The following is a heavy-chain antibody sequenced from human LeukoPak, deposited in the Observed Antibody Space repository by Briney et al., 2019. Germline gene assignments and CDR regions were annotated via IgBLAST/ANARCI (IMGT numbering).Heavy chain of an antibody. J-gene: IGHJ3*02. CDR3: TTALEFDAFDI. CDR1: GFTFSSYA. D-gene: IGHD3-10*01. V-gene: IGHV3-15*01. Sequence: GSLRLSCAASGFTFSSYAMSWVRQAPGKGLEWVGRIKSKTDGGTTDYAAPVKGRFTISRDDSKNTLYLQMNSLKTEDTAVYYCTTALEFDAFDIWGQGTMVTVSS. CDR2: IKSKTDGGTT.